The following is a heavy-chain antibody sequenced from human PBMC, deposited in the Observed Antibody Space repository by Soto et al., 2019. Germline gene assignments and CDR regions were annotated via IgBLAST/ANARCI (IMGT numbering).Heavy chain of an antibody. Sequence: QVQLVQSGAEVKKPGSSVKVSCKASGGTFSNYAISWVRQAPGQGLEWMGGIIPMFGSANYAQKFQGRVTITADESTSTADRELRSLRSEDTAVYYCARGGDIVLVPTDISWFDPWGQGTLVTVSS. J-gene: IGHJ5*02. V-gene: IGHV1-69*12. D-gene: IGHD2-2*01. CDR2: IIPMFGSA. CDR3: ARGGDIVLVPTDISWFDP. CDR1: GGTFSNYA.